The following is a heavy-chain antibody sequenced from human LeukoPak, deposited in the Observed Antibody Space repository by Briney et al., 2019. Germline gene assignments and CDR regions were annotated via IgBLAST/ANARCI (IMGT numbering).Heavy chain of an antibody. Sequence: SETLSLTCTVSGGSISSGDYYWSWIRQPPGKGLEWIGYIYYSGSTYYNPSLKSRVTISVDTSKNQFSLKLSSVTAADTAVYYCARGNYDFCSGYAYYFDYWGQGTLVTVSS. J-gene: IGHJ4*02. CDR1: GGSISSGDYY. CDR3: ARGNYDFCSGYAYYFDY. CDR2: IYYSGST. D-gene: IGHD3-3*01. V-gene: IGHV4-30-4*08.